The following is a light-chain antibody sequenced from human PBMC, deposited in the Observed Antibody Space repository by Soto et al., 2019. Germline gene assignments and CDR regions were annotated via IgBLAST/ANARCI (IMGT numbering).Light chain of an antibody. CDR3: CSYAGSSTVV. CDR2: EGS. V-gene: IGLV2-23*01. J-gene: IGLJ2*01. CDR1: SSDVGSYNL. Sequence: QSVLTQPASVSGSPGQSITISCTGTSSDVGSYNLVSWYQQHPGKAPKLMIYEGSKRPSGVPNRFSGSKSGNTASLTISGLQAEDEADYYCCSYAGSSTVVFGGGTQLTVL.